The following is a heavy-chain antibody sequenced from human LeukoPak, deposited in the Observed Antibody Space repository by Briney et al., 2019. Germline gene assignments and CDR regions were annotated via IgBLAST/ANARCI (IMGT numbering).Heavy chain of an antibody. CDR1: GGSIRSYY. Sequence: SETLSLTCTVSGGSIRSYYWSWIRQAPGKGLEWIGFISYSAYTSYSPSLKSRVAISVDTSKSQFSLGLSSMTAADTAIYYCARGRNDNGGMFFDSWAQGTLVTVSS. D-gene: IGHD4-23*01. CDR2: ISYSAYT. J-gene: IGHJ4*02. V-gene: IGHV4-59*01. CDR3: ARGRNDNGGMFFDS.